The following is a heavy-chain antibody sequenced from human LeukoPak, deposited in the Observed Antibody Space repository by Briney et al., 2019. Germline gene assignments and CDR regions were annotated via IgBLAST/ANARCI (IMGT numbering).Heavy chain of an antibody. Sequence: GGSLRLSCAASGFTFSRNAMNWVRQAPGKELEWVAAISGNGLGTYYADSVKGRFNISRDNSRNTPYLQMNSLRIEDTAFYYCAKDANYLRSSGYLIPIDFWGQGTLVTVSS. J-gene: IGHJ4*02. CDR2: ISGNGLGT. D-gene: IGHD3-22*01. V-gene: IGHV3-23*01. CDR1: GFTFSRNA. CDR3: AKDANYLRSSGYLIPIDF.